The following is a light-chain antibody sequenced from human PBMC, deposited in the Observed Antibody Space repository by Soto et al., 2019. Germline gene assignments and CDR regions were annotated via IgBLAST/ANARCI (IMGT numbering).Light chain of an antibody. CDR1: QSVFSS. CDR3: QQYHNWPA. Sequence: EIVMTQSPATRSLSPGERATLSCRASQSVFSSLAWYQQKPGQAPRLLIYGAATRATGIPARFSGSGSGTEFTLTISSMTSEDFAVYYCQQYHNWPAFGQGTKVDIK. V-gene: IGKV3-15*01. J-gene: IGKJ1*01. CDR2: GAA.